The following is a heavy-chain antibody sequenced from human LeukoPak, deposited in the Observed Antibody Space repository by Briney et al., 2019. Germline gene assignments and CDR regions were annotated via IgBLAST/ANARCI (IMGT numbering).Heavy chain of an antibody. CDR2: IYYSGST. J-gene: IGHJ6*03. V-gene: IGHV4-59*01. CDR3: ARVVVGAFYYCYYMDV. Sequence: SETLSLTCTLSGDSMSSYYWSWIRQPPGKGLQWIGYIYYSGSTNYNPSLKSRVIISVDRSKNQFSLRLTSVTAADTAVYYCARVVVGAFYYCYYMDVWGKGTTVIVSS. D-gene: IGHD2-2*01. CDR1: GDSMSSYY.